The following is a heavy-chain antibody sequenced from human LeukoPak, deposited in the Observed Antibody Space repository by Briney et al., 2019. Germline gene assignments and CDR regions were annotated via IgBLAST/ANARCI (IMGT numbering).Heavy chain of an antibody. CDR2: ISWNSGSI. J-gene: IGHJ4*02. Sequence: PGGSLRLSCAASGFTFDDYAMHWVRQAPGKGLEWVSGISWNSGSIGYADSVKGRFTISRDNAKNSLYLQMNSLRAEDTAVYYCARVGDYCSGGSCYSGSLDYWGQGTLVTVSS. D-gene: IGHD2-15*01. V-gene: IGHV3-9*01. CDR3: ARVGDYCSGGSCYSGSLDY. CDR1: GFTFDDYA.